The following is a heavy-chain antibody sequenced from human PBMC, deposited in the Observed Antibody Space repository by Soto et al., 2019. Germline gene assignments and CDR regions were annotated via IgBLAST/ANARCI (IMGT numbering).Heavy chain of an antibody. Sequence: PSETLSLTCTVSCGSISSYYWSWIRQTPGKGLEWIGYIYYSGSTNYNPSLKSRVTISVDTSKNQFSLKLTSVTAADSALYYCARDRSSGWYRDFDYWGQGTLVTVSS. D-gene: IGHD6-19*01. V-gene: IGHV4-59*01. CDR1: CGSISSYY. CDR2: IYYSGST. J-gene: IGHJ4*02. CDR3: ARDRSSGWYRDFDY.